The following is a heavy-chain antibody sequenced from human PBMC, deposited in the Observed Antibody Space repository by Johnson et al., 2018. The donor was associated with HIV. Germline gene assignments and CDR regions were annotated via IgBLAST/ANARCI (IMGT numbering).Heavy chain of an antibody. V-gene: IGHV3-30*02. CDR3: ARGRGTYYYDSSGYYSRRVGACDI. J-gene: IGHJ3*02. Sequence: QVQLVESGGGLVQPGGSLRLSCAASGFTFSSYGMHWVRQAPGKGLEWVPFIRYDGSNKYFAEFVKGRFTISRDNSKNTLYLQMHSLRAEDTAVYYGARGRGTYYYDSSGYYSRRVGACDIWGQGKMVTVSS. D-gene: IGHD3-22*01. CDR2: IRYDGSNK. CDR1: GFTFSSYG.